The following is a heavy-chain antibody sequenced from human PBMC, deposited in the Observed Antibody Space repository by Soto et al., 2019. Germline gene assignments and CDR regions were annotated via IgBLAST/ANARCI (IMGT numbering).Heavy chain of an antibody. CDR1: GFTFSSYG. D-gene: IGHD6-6*01. CDR2: ISYDGSNK. CDR3: AKVRSSYSSSSGSIDY. V-gene: IGHV3-30*18. J-gene: IGHJ4*02. Sequence: GGSLRPSCAASGFTFSSYGMHWVRQAPGKGLEWVAVISYDGSNKYYADSVKGRFTISRDNSKNTLYLQMNSLRAEDTAVYYCAKVRSSYSSSSGSIDYWGQGTLVTVSS.